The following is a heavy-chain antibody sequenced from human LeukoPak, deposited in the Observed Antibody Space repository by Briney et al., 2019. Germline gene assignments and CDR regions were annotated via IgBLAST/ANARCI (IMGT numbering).Heavy chain of an antibody. J-gene: IGHJ4*02. CDR2: ISYDGSNK. CDR1: GFTFSYYA. Sequence: GGSLRLSCAASGFTFSYYAMSWVRQAPGKGLEWVTLISYDGSNKYYADSMRGRFTISRDNSKNTLYLEMNSLKPEDTAIYYCARDRGLYTNTWYEGTYWGQGTLVTVSS. D-gene: IGHD6-13*01. CDR3: ARDRGLYTNTWYEGTY. V-gene: IGHV3-30*14.